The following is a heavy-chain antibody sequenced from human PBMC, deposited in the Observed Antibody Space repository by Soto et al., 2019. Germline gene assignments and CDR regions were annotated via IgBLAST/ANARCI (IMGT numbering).Heavy chain of an antibody. Sequence: SETLSLTCTVSGGSISSGDYYWSWIRQPPGKGLEWIGYIYYSGSTYYNPSLKSRVTISVDTSKNQFSLKLSSVTAADTAVYYCAREVGYCSSTSCYGKYSNYWGQGTLVTVSS. CDR3: AREVGYCSSTSCYGKYSNY. V-gene: IGHV4-30-4*01. CDR2: IYYSGST. D-gene: IGHD2-2*01. J-gene: IGHJ4*02. CDR1: GGSISSGDYY.